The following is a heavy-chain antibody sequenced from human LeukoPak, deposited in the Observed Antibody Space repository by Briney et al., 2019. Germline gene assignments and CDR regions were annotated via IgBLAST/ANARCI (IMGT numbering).Heavy chain of an antibody. Sequence: SETLSLTCAVYGGSFSGYYWSWIRQPPGKGLEWIGEINHSGSTNYNPSLTSRVTISVDTSKNQFSLKLSSVTAADTAVYYCARGRNYYDSSGYTQTYYYYYMDVWGKGTTVTVSS. D-gene: IGHD3-22*01. V-gene: IGHV4-34*01. CDR3: ARGRNYYDSSGYTQTYYYYYMDV. J-gene: IGHJ6*03. CDR2: INHSGST. CDR1: GGSFSGYY.